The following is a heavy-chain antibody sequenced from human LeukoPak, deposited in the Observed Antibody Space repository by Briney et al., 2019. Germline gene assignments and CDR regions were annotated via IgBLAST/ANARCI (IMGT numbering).Heavy chain of an antibody. J-gene: IGHJ5*02. CDR1: GYTFTGSN. V-gene: IGHV1-2*02. CDR3: ARDPGHWSSSSWFWFDP. CDR2: INPNSGGT. Sequence: GASVKVSCKASGYTFTGSNMHWVRRAPGQGLEWMGWINPNSGGTNYAQKLQGRVTMTRDTSISTAYMELSRLRSDDTAVYYCARDPGHWSSSSWFWFDPWGQGTLVTVSS. D-gene: IGHD6-13*01.